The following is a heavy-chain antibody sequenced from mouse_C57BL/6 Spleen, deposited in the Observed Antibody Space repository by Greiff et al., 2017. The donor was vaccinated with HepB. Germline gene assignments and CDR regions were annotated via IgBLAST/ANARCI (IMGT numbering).Heavy chain of an antibody. CDR2: ISSGSSTI. CDR3: ARGYYYGSSEMDY. J-gene: IGHJ4*01. D-gene: IGHD1-1*01. Sequence: EVKLVESGGGLVKPGGSLKLSCAASGFTFSDYGMHWVRQAPEKGLEWVAYISSGSSTIYYADTVKGRFTISRDNAKNTLFLQMTSLRSEDTAMYYCARGYYYGSSEMDYWGQGSSVPVSS. CDR1: GFTFSDYG. V-gene: IGHV5-17*01.